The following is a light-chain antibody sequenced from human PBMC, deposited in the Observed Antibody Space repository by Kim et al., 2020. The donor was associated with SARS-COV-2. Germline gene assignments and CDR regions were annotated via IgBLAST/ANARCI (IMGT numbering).Light chain of an antibody. J-gene: IGKJ2*01. CDR3: QQSHSTPYT. Sequence: DIQMTQSPSSLSGSMGDRVTITCRASQTISTFLNWYQQKPWKAPKLLISAASSLASGVPSRFSGSGSGTDFTLTISSLQPEDFATYYCQQSHSTPYTFGQGTKLEI. CDR2: AAS. CDR1: QTISTF. V-gene: IGKV1-39*01.